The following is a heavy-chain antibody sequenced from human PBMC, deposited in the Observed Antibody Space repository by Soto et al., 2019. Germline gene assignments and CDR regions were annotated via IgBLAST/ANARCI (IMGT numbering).Heavy chain of an antibody. V-gene: IGHV4-34*01. CDR1: GGSYSGFY. J-gene: IGHJ4*02. Sequence: QVQLQQWGAGLLKPAETLSLAGAVYGGSYSGFYWSWIRQPPGKGLELIGEIDRSGSTNYNPSLKSRVSISVDTSKNQFSLKLSSVTAADPAVYFCARGDGSGSAWVYWGQGTLVTVSS. CDR2: IDRSGST. CDR3: ARGDGSGSAWVY. D-gene: IGHD3-10*01.